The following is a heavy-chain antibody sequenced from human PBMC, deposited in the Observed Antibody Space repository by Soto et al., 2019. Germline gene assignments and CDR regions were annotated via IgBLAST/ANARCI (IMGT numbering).Heavy chain of an antibody. V-gene: IGHV4-30-4*01. Sequence: CAVCRGRMNICVFSGSLIRQPPGKGLEWIGNIYYSGNTYYNPSLKSRLIISIDTSKNQFSLKVGSVTAADSAVYYCASSSLYGTAVWVQRTTVTVSS. CDR3: ASSSLYGTAV. CDR1: RGRMNICVFS. J-gene: IGHJ6*02. CDR2: IYYSGNT.